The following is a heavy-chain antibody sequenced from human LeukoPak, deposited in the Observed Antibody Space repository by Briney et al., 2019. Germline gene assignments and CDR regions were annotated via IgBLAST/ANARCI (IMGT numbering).Heavy chain of an antibody. CDR2: MNPNSGNT. J-gene: IGHJ6*02. V-gene: IGHV1-8*01. Sequence: ASVKVSCKASGYTFTSYDINWVRQATGQGLEWMGWMNPNSGNTGYAQKFQGRVTMTRNTSISTAYMELSSLRSEDTAVYYCARGPKYYDFWSGYGYYYYYGMDVWGQGTTVTVSS. D-gene: IGHD3-3*01. CDR1: GYTFTSYD. CDR3: ARGPKYYDFWSGYGYYYYYGMDV.